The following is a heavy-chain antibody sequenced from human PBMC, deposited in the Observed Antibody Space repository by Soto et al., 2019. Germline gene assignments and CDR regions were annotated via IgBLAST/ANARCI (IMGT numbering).Heavy chain of an antibody. CDR3: LKQAHALVVVALDY. V-gene: IGHV3-64D*06. Sequence: GGSLRLSWSASGFIFSESTIYRVRKVPGKGLEAISAVSTSGRSTYYADSVKDRFTISRDNSKNTLFLQMGSLRPDDTHIYYCLKQAHALVVVALDYWGQGTQVTASS. J-gene: IGHJ4*02. CDR1: GFIFSEST. D-gene: IGHD2-15*01. CDR2: VSTSGRST.